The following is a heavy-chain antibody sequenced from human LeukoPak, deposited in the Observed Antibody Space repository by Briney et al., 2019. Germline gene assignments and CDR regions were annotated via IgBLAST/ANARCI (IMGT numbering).Heavy chain of an antibody. V-gene: IGHV4-4*07. CDR3: ARDNGAAAGLSYLYFDP. D-gene: IGHD6-13*01. CDR2: IYTSGST. CDR1: GGSISSYY. J-gene: IGHJ2*01. Sequence: SETLSLTCTVSGGSISSYYWSWIRQPAGKGLGWIGRIYTSGSTNYNPSLKSRVTMSVDTSKNQFSLKLSSVTAAATAVYYCARDNGAAAGLSYLYFDPWGRGTLVTVSS.